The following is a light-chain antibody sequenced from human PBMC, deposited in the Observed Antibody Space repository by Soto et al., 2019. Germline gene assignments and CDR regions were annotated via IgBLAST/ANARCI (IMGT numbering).Light chain of an antibody. J-gene: IGKJ3*01. Sequence: ELVLTQSPGTLSLSPGERATLSCRASQSISSSYLAWYQQKPGQAPRLLVYGASSRATCTPDRFSGSGSGTDFTLTISRLEPEDCAVYYCQQYGSSRFTFGPGTKVDI. V-gene: IGKV3-20*01. CDR2: GAS. CDR3: QQYGSSRFT. CDR1: QSISSSY.